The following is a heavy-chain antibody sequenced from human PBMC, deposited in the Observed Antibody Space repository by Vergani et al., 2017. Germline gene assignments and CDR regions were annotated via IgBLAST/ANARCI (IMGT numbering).Heavy chain of an antibody. J-gene: IGHJ5*02. Sequence: QVQLVQSGAEVKEPGSSVKVSCKASGGTFSSYAISWVRQAPGQGLEWMGGIIPIFGTANYAQKFQGRVTITADESTSTAYMELSSLRSEDTAVYYCAIYPNLRTTVVTNWFDPWGQGTLVTVSS. V-gene: IGHV1-69*01. CDR3: AIYPNLRTTVVTNWFDP. CDR2: IIPIFGTA. D-gene: IGHD4-23*01. CDR1: GGTFSSYA.